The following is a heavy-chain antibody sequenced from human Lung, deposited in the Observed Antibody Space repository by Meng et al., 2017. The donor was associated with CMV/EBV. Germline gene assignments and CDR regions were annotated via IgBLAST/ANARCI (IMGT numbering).Heavy chain of an antibody. CDR1: GFTFSSYA. J-gene: IGHJ6*02. CDR3: ARDSRGSWYYSHGDYYYGMDV. D-gene: IGHD6-13*01. Sequence: GESLKISCAASGFTFSSYAMHWVRQAPGKGLEWVAVISYDGSNKYYADSVKGRFTISRDNSKNTLYLQMNSLRAEDTAVYYCARDSRGSWYYSHGDYYYGMDVWGQGTTVXSP. V-gene: IGHV3-30-3*01. CDR2: ISYDGSNK.